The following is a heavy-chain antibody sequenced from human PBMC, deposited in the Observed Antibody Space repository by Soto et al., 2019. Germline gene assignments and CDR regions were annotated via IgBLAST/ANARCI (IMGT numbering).Heavy chain of an antibody. CDR1: GGSFSGYY. CDR3: GGGSWKQVWSYYLDY. CDR2: INHSGST. Sequence: QVQLQQWGAGLLKPSETLSLTCAVYGGSFSGYYWSWIRQPPGKGLEWIGEINHSGSTNYNPSLKRRINISVDPSKNQSSRKAGSVAAADTAVYYWGGGSWKQVWSYYLDYWGQGTLVTVSS. J-gene: IGHJ4*02. D-gene: IGHD5-18*01. V-gene: IGHV4-34*01.